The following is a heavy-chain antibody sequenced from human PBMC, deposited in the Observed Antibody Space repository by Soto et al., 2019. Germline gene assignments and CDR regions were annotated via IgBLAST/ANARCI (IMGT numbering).Heavy chain of an antibody. D-gene: IGHD2-15*01. V-gene: IGHV4-59*01. J-gene: IGHJ4*02. CDR3: ARDGGYLDY. CDR1: GGSISSYY. Sequence: QVQLQESGPGLVKPSETLSLTCTVSGGSISSYYWSWIRQPPGKGLEWIGYIYYSGSTNYNPSLKSRVTISVGTSKNQFSLKLSSVTAADTAVYYCARDGGYLDYWGQGTLVTVSS. CDR2: IYYSGST.